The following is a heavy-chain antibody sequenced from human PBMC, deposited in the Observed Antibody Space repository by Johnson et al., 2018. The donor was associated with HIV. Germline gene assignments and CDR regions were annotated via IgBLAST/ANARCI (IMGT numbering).Heavy chain of an antibody. J-gene: IGHJ3*02. Sequence: QMQLVESGGGLVQPGGSLRLSCAASGFTFSDHYMDWVRQAPGKGLEWVAVISYDGSNKYYADSVKGRFTISRDNSKNTLYLQMNSLRAEDTAVYYCARARMTTVTNDAFDIWGQGTMVTVSS. D-gene: IGHD4-17*01. CDR3: ARARMTTVTNDAFDI. CDR2: ISYDGSNK. CDR1: GFTFSDHY. V-gene: IGHV3-30-3*01.